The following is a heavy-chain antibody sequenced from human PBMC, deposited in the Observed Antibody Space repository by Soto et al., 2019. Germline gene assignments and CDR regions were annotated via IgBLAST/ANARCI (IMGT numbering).Heavy chain of an antibody. V-gene: IGHV5-51*01. Sequence: GESLKISCKGSGYSFTSYWIGWVRQMPGKDLEWMGIIYPGDSDTRYSPSFQGQVTISADKSISTAYLQWSSLKASDTAMYYCARRYYYDSSVYDAFDIWGQGTMVTVSS. D-gene: IGHD3-22*01. CDR2: IYPGDSDT. J-gene: IGHJ3*02. CDR3: ARRYYYDSSVYDAFDI. CDR1: GYSFTSYW.